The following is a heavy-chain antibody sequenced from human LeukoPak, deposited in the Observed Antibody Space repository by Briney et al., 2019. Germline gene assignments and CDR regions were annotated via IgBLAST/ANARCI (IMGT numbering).Heavy chain of an antibody. D-gene: IGHD2-15*01. J-gene: IGHJ5*02. Sequence: SETLSLTCTVSGGSISSYYWSWVRQPAGKGLEWIGRIYTSGSTNYNPSLKSRVTMSVDTSKNQFALKLSSVTAADTAVYYCARDIVVVVAAINWFDPWGQGTLVTVSS. CDR2: IYTSGST. V-gene: IGHV4-4*07. CDR1: GGSISSYY. CDR3: ARDIVVVVAAINWFDP.